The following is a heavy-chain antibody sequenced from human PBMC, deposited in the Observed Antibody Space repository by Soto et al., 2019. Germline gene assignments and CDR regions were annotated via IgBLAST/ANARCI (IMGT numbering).Heavy chain of an antibody. CDR1: GGSISSSSYY. CDR3: ARRRRTTVAKFYFDN. CDR2: IFDSGDA. V-gene: IGHV4-61*05. Sequence: PSETLSLTCTVAGGSISSSSYYWGWIRQPPGKGLEWIAYIFDSGDANYNPSLKSRVTISVDTSKNQFSLKLTSVTAADTAVYYCARRRRTTVAKFYFDNWGQGALVTVSS. J-gene: IGHJ4*02. D-gene: IGHD4-4*01.